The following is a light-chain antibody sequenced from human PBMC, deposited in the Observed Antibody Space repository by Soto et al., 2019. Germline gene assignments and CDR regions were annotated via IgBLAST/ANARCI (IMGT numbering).Light chain of an antibody. Sequence: ILLTQSPGTLSLSPGDRATLSCRASQSVKNNYLVWYQQKVGQAPRLLMSVASSRATGVPDRFSGSGSGTDFTLTISRVEPEDFAVYYCQQYGSSPTFGQGTRLETK. V-gene: IGKV3-20*01. J-gene: IGKJ5*01. CDR2: VAS. CDR1: QSVKNNY. CDR3: QQYGSSPT.